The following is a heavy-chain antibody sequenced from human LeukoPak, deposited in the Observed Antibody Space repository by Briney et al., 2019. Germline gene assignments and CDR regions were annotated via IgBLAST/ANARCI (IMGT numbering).Heavy chain of an antibody. CDR3: AKDPNGDYIGAFDF. CDR2: IGGGGGNI. D-gene: IGHD4-17*01. V-gene: IGHV3-23*01. J-gene: IGHJ3*01. Sequence: GGSLRLSCAASGFTFSDYAMIWVRQAPGKGLECVSAIGGGGGNIHYAESVTGRFTISRDNSKSTLFLHMHRLSADATAVYYCAKDPNGDYIGAFDFWGQGTMVSVSS. CDR1: GFTFSDYA.